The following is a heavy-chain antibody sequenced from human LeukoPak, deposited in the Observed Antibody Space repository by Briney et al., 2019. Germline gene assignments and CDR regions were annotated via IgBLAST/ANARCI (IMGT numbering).Heavy chain of an antibody. D-gene: IGHD1-26*01. Sequence: GASVKVSCKASGYTFTSYYMHWVRQAPGQGLEWMGLINPTGDSTGYAQKFQGRVTMTRDMSTSTDFMELSSLRSEDTAVYYCARDNSVGDNAWWFDPWGQGTLVTVSP. CDR1: GYTFTSYY. J-gene: IGHJ5*02. CDR3: ARDNSVGDNAWWFDP. V-gene: IGHV1-46*01. CDR2: INPTGDST.